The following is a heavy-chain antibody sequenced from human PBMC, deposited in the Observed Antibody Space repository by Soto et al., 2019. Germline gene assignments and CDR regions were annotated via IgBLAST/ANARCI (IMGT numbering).Heavy chain of an antibody. CDR1: GGSISSYY. CDR2: IYYSGST. J-gene: IGHJ5*02. CDR3: ARDTGLLWFGELLFTYSFDP. V-gene: IGHV4-59*01. D-gene: IGHD3-10*01. Sequence: SETQSLTCTVSGGSISSYYWSWIRQPPGKGLEWIGYIYYSGSTNYNPSLKSRVTISVDTSKNQFSLKLSSVTAADTAVYYCARDTGLLWFGELLFTYSFDPWGQGTLVTVSS.